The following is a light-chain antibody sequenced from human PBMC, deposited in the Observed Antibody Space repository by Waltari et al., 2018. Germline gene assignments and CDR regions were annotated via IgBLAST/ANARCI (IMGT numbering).Light chain of an antibody. CDR3: QQCKDWPPLT. CDR1: QSVGSY. V-gene: IGKV3-15*01. J-gene: IGKJ4*01. Sequence: EIMMTQSPATLSVSPGERATLSCRASQSVGSYLAWYQQKPGQAPRLLIYSASTRATGIPARFSGSGSGTEFTLTISSLQSEDFAVYYCQQCKDWPPLTFGGGTKVEIK. CDR2: SAS.